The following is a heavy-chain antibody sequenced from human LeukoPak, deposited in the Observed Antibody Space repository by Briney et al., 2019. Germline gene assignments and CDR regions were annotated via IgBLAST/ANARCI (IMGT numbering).Heavy chain of an antibody. V-gene: IGHV4-59*01. CDR1: GGSISSYY. J-gene: IGHJ4*02. Sequence: PSGTLSLTCTVSGGSISSYYWSWMRQPPGKGLEWIGYIYYSGSTNYNPSLKSRVTISVDTSKNQFSLKLSSVTAADTAVYYCARVGRAVGAYFDYWGQGTLVTVSS. CDR2: IYYSGST. CDR3: ARVGRAVGAYFDY. D-gene: IGHD1-26*01.